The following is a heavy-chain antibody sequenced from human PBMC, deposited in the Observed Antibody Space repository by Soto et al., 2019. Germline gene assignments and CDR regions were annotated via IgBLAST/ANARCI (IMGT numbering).Heavy chain of an antibody. V-gene: IGHV4-59*01. CDR2: IYYSGST. CDR3: ARVRLGGPRPNTCGMDF. D-gene: IGHD3-16*01. J-gene: IGHJ6*02. CDR1: GGSISSYY. Sequence: SETLSLTCTVSGGSISSYYWSWIRQPPGKGLEWIGYIYYSGSTNYNPSLKSRVTISVDTSKNQFSLKLSSVTAADTAVYYCARVRLGGPRPNTCGMDFWGQGTTVTVSS.